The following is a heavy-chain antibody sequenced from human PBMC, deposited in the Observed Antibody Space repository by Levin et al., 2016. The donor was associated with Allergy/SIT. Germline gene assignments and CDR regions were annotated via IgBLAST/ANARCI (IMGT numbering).Heavy chain of an antibody. CDR3: ARDFGPSTYYDYVWGSYRYGLPYGYFDY. Sequence: GGSLRLSCAASGFTFSSYSMNWVRQAPGKGLEWVSYISSSSSTIYYADSVKGRFTISRDNAKNSLYLQMNSLRAEDTAVYYCARDFGPSTYYDYVWGSYRYGLPYGYFDYWGQGTLVTVSS. D-gene: IGHD3-16*02. V-gene: IGHV3-48*01. J-gene: IGHJ4*02. CDR1: GFTFSSYS. CDR2: ISSSSSTI.